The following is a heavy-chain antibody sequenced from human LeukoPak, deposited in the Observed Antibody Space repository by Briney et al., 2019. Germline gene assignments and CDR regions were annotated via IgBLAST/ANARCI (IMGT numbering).Heavy chain of an antibody. V-gene: IGHV4-34*01. CDR3: ASTPLYDYVWGSYRPLGY. J-gene: IGHJ4*02. Sequence: PSETLSLTCAVYGGSFSGYYCSWIRQPPGKGLEWIGEINHSGSTNYNPSLKSRVTISVGTSKNQFSLKLSSVTAADTAVYYCASTPLYDYVWGSYRPLGYWGQGTLVTVSS. D-gene: IGHD3-16*02. CDR1: GGSFSGYY. CDR2: INHSGST.